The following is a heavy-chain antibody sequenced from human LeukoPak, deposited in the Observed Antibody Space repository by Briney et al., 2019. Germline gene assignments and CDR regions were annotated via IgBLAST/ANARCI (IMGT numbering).Heavy chain of an antibody. CDR2: IKSKTDGGTT. V-gene: IGHV3-15*01. J-gene: IGHJ4*02. CDR3: TTSPGYSSSWYYFDY. CDR1: GFTFSNAW. D-gene: IGHD6-13*01. Sequence: PGGSLRLSCAASGFTFSNAWMSWVRQAPGKGLEWVGRIKSKTDGGTTDYAAPVKGRFTISRDDSKNTLYLQMNSLKTEDTAVYYCTTSPGYSSSWYYFDYWGQGTLVTVSS.